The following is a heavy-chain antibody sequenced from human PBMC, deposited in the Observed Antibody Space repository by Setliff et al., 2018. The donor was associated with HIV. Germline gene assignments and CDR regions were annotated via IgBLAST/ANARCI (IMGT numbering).Heavy chain of an antibody. D-gene: IGHD3-22*01. V-gene: IGHV4-28*06. CDR1: GYSISSSNW. CDR3: ARMGNSYDSSGSYDYFDY. CDR2: IYHNGNT. J-gene: IGHJ4*02. Sequence: SETLSLTCAVSGYSISSSNWWAWFRQPPGKGLEWIGYIYHNGNTNYNPSLRSRVTMSIDTSENQFFLKLSSVTALDTATYYCARMGNSYDSSGSYDYFDYWGQGTLVTVSS.